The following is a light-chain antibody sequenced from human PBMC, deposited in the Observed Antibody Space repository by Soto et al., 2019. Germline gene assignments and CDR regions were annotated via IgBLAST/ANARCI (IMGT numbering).Light chain of an antibody. CDR3: QQYNDWAPET. CDR1: QSVTSN. Sequence: EIVLTQSPGTLSLSPGERATLSCRASQSVTSNLAWYQQKPGQAPRLIVYGATTRATGIPARFSGSGSGTEFTLTISSLQSEDFAVYYCQQYNDWAPETFGQGTKVEIK. V-gene: IGKV3-15*01. CDR2: GAT. J-gene: IGKJ1*01.